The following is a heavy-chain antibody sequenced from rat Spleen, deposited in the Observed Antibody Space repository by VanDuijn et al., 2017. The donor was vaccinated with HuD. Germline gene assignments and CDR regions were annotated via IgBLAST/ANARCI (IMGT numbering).Heavy chain of an antibody. D-gene: IGHD1-2*01. CDR1: GFTVSDYY. V-gene: IGHV5-29*01. J-gene: IGHJ2*01. CDR2: FSYDGSTT. Sequence: EVQLAESDGGLVQPGGSLKLSCAASGFTVSDYYMAWVRQAPTEGLEWVATFSYDGSTTYYRDSVKGRFIISRDNAKNTLYLQMDSLRSEDTATYYCARHRIYYSSYVYAFDYWGQGVMVTVSS. CDR3: ARHRIYYSSYVYAFDY.